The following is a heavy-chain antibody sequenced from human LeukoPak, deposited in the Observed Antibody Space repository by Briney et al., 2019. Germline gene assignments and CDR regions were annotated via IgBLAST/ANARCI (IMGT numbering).Heavy chain of an antibody. V-gene: IGHV4-61*02. D-gene: IGHD3-9*01. CDR1: GDSISSGSYY. CDR2: IYTSGST. J-gene: IGHJ5*02. Sequence: SETLSLTCTVSGDSISSGSYYWSWIRQPAGKGLEWIGRIYTSGSTNYNPSLKSRVTISVDTSKNQFSLKLSSVTAADTAVYYCARDADWFGHDPWGQGTLVTVSS. CDR3: ARDADWFGHDP.